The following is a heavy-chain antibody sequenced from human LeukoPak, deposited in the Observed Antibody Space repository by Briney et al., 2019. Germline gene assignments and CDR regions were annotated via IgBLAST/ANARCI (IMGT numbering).Heavy chain of an antibody. CDR2: IYYSGST. J-gene: IGHJ3*02. Sequence: SETLSLTCTVSGGSISSYYWSWIRQPPGKGLEWIGYIYYSGSTNYNPSLKSRVTISVDTYKNQFSLKLSSVTAADTAVYYCARDYYGSAPHAFDIWGQGTMVTVSS. CDR1: GGSISSYY. CDR3: ARDYYGSAPHAFDI. V-gene: IGHV4-59*01. D-gene: IGHD3-10*01.